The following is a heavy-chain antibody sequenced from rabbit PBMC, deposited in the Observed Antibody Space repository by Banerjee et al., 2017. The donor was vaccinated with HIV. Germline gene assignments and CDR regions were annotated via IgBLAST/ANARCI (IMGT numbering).Heavy chain of an antibody. Sequence: QEQLEESGAGLVKPGGSLTLTCKASGLDFSSSYWICWVRQAPGKGLEWIACIYAGSGGYTYYASWAKGRFTISKTSSTTVTLQMTSLTVADTATYFCARAGNSDPFKLWGPGTLVTVS. CDR2: IYAGSGGYT. CDR1: GLDFSSSYW. J-gene: IGHJ4*01. D-gene: IGHD8-1*01. CDR3: ARAGNSDPFKL. V-gene: IGHV1S45*01.